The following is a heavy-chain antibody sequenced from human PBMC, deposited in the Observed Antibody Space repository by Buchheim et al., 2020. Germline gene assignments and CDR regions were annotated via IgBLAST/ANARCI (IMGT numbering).Heavy chain of an antibody. Sequence: QVQLVESGGGVVQPGRSLRLSCAASGFTFSSYGMHWVRQAPGKGLEWVAVISYDGSNKYYADSVKGRFTISRDNSKNTLYLQMNSLRAEDTAVYYCAKGRVDSIPRRPAYYYYYYMDVWGKGTT. V-gene: IGHV3-30*18. D-gene: IGHD2-2*02. CDR3: AKGRVDSIPRRPAYYYYYYMDV. CDR2: ISYDGSNK. CDR1: GFTFSSYG. J-gene: IGHJ6*03.